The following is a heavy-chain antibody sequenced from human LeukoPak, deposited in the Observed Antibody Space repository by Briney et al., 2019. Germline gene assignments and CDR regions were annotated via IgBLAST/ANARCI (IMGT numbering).Heavy chain of an antibody. D-gene: IGHD1-26*01. Sequence: PSGTLSLTCTVSGGSISSYYWTWIRQPPGKALEWIGYIYYSGRTSYNPSLKSRVTMSVDTSKNQFSLKLSSVTAADTAVYYCARGSTDIHFDYWGQGTLVTVSS. V-gene: IGHV4-59*01. CDR1: GGSISSYY. J-gene: IGHJ4*02. CDR2: IYYSGRT. CDR3: ARGSTDIHFDY.